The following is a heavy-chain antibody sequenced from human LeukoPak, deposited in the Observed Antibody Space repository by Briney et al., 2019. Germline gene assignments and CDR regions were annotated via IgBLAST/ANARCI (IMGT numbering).Heavy chain of an antibody. Sequence: SQTLSLTCAISGDSVSSNSAAWNWIRQSPSRGLEWLGRTYYRSKWYNHYAIFVKSRITINPDTSRNQFSLQLKSVTPEDTAVCYCARSTGRFMDVWGQGTTVTVSS. V-gene: IGHV6-1*01. CDR2: TYYRSKWYN. CDR1: GDSVSSNSAA. J-gene: IGHJ6*02. CDR3: ARSTGRFMDV.